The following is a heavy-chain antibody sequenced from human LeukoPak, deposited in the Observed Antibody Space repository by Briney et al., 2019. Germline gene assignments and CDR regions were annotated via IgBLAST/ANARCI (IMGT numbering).Heavy chain of an antibody. J-gene: IGHJ4*02. V-gene: IGHV3-23*01. Sequence: GGSLRLSCAASGFTFSSYAMSWVRQAPGKGLEWVSAISGSGGSTYYADSVKGRFTISSDNSKNTPDLQMNSLRAEDTAVYYCAKELRITMIVVVIPDFDYWGQGTLVTVSS. CDR3: AKELRITMIVVVIPDFDY. CDR1: GFTFSSYA. CDR2: ISGSGGST. D-gene: IGHD3-22*01.